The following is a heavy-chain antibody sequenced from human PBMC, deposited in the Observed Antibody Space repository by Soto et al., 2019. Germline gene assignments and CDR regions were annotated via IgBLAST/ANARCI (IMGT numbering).Heavy chain of an antibody. CDR2: IYYSGTT. CDR3: AIYCSSNSCYGQWNY. V-gene: IGHV4-59*01. J-gene: IGHJ4*02. D-gene: IGHD2-2*01. Sequence: AGTXSLTCAVPGASSSSYYSTWIRHAPGKGLEWIGYIYYSGTTNYNPSIKSRLTISVDTSKNQFSLKMSSVTAADTAVYYCAIYCSSNSCYGQWNYWGQGTLVTVS. CDR1: GASSSSYY.